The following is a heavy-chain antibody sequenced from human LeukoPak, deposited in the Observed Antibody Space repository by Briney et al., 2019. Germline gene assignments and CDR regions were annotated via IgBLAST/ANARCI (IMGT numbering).Heavy chain of an antibody. CDR2: INHSGST. CDR1: GGSFSGYY. D-gene: IGHD4-17*01. J-gene: IGHJ3*02. V-gene: IGHV4-34*01. Sequence: SETLSLTCAVYGGSFSGYYWSWIRQPPGKGLEWIGEINHSGSTNYNPSLKSRVTISVDTSKNRFSLKLSSVTAADTAVYYCAVDTVTTVGAFDIWGQGTMVTVSS. CDR3: AVDTVTTVGAFDI.